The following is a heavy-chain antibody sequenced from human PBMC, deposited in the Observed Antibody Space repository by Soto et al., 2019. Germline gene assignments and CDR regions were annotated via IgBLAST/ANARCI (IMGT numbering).Heavy chain of an antibody. CDR2: ITSKTGEQ. V-gene: IGHV3-21*06. CDR3: ARDLMPNDRGLGDLAY. CDR1: GFTFNKYS. J-gene: IGHJ4*02. Sequence: EVRLVESGGGLVKPGGSLRLSCAASGFTFNKYSMNWVRQAPGKGLEWVASITSKTGEQYYADSVKGRFIISRDNTNNSLSLQVTSLRDEDTAVYYCARDLMPNDRGLGDLAYWGQGTLVTVSS. D-gene: IGHD3-22*01.